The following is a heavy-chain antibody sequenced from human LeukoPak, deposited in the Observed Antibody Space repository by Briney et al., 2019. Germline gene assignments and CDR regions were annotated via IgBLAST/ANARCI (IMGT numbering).Heavy chain of an antibody. Sequence: PSETLSLTCAVYGGSFSGYYWSWIRQPPGKGLEWIGEINHSGSTNYNPSLKSRVTISVDTFKNQFSLKLSSVTAADTAVYYCARYSSGWLNWFDPWGQGTLVTVSS. CDR1: GGSFSGYY. D-gene: IGHD6-19*01. V-gene: IGHV4-34*01. CDR3: ARYSSGWLNWFDP. J-gene: IGHJ5*02. CDR2: INHSGST.